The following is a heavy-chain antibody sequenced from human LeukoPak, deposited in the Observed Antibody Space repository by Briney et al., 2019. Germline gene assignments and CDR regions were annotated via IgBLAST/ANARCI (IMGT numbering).Heavy chain of an antibody. J-gene: IGHJ4*02. Sequence: SETLSLTCTVSGGSISSYYWSWIRQPPGKGPEWIGYIYYSGSTNYNPSLKSRVTISVDTSKNQFSLKLSSVTAADTAVYYCARSTVVDTAMAFDYWGQGTLVTVSS. CDR3: ARSTVVDTAMAFDY. CDR2: IYYSGST. V-gene: IGHV4-59*08. D-gene: IGHD5-18*01. CDR1: GGSISSYY.